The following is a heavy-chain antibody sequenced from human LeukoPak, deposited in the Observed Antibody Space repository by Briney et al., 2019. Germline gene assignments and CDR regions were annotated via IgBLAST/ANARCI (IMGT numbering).Heavy chain of an antibody. CDR3: ARSSDSSGYYGGGIIDY. D-gene: IGHD6-19*01. J-gene: IGHJ4*02. CDR2: IYTNEDT. CDR1: GGSISIYY. Sequence: SETLSLTCTVSGGSISIYYWNWIRQPAGKGLEWIGRIYTNEDTFFNPSLKSRVTMSVDTSKNQFSLQLTSVTAADAAVYYCARSSDSSGYYGGGIIDYWGQGTLVTVSS. V-gene: IGHV4-4*07.